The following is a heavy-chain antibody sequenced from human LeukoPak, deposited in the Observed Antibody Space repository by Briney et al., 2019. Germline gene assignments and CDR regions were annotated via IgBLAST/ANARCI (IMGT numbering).Heavy chain of an antibody. CDR3: ARELYSSGKSLDS. J-gene: IGHJ5*01. D-gene: IGHD3-10*01. V-gene: IGHV3-48*01. Sequence: GGSLRLSCAASGFTFSTYSMNWVRQAPGKGLEWVSYIDSSGTTVYYADSVKGRFTISRDNAENSLYLQMNSLSAEDTAVYYCARELYSSGKSLDSWGQGRLVTVSS. CDR2: IDSSGTTV. CDR1: GFTFSTYS.